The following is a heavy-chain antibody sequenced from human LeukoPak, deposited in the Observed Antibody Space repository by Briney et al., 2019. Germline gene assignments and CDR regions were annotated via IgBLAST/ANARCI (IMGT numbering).Heavy chain of an antibody. Sequence: PGGSLRLSCAASGFTVSSNYMSWVRQAPGKGLEWVSVIYSGGSTYYADSVKGRFTISRDNSKNTLYLQMNSVRVEDTAVYYCAGAHLSSASTDYMDVWGKGTTVTVSS. CDR1: GFTVSSNY. V-gene: IGHV3-53*05. CDR2: IYSGGST. D-gene: IGHD6-6*01. CDR3: AGAHLSSASTDYMDV. J-gene: IGHJ6*03.